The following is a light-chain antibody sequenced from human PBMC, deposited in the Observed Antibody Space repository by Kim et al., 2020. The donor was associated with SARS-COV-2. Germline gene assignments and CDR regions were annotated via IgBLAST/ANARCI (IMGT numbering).Light chain of an antibody. J-gene: IGKJ3*01. CDR1: QGISNW. V-gene: IGKV1-12*01. Sequence: AFVGDSVTITCRASQGISNWLAWYRLRPGKAPELLIYAASDLQTGVPSRFAGGGSGTHFTLTINSLQPADFATYYCQQSYSLPPTFGPGTKVDIK. CDR3: QQSYSLPPT. CDR2: AAS.